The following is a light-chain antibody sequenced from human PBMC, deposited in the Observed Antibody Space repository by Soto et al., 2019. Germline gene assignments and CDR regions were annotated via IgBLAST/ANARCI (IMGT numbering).Light chain of an antibody. Sequence: EIGLTQSPGTLSLSPGERATLSCRASQSVRSNYLAWYQQRPGQAPRLLIHGASSRATGIPDRFSGSASGTDFTLTINRLEPEDFAVYYCQQYGTSPRTFGQGTKVDIK. J-gene: IGKJ1*01. CDR1: QSVRSNY. V-gene: IGKV3-20*01. CDR3: QQYGTSPRT. CDR2: GAS.